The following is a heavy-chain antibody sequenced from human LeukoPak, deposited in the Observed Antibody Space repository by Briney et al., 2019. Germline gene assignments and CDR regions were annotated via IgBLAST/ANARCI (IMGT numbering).Heavy chain of an antibody. CDR3: ARAGKTYCSGGSCYPQYYYYGMDD. Sequence: ASVKVSCKASGYTFTGYYMHWVRQAPGQGLEWMGWINPNSGGTDYAQKFQGRVTMTRDTSISTAYMELSRLRSDDTAVYYCARAGKTYCSGGSCYPQYYYYGMDDWGQGTTVTVSS. CDR2: INPNSGGT. D-gene: IGHD2-15*01. CDR1: GYTFTGYY. V-gene: IGHV1-2*02. J-gene: IGHJ6*02.